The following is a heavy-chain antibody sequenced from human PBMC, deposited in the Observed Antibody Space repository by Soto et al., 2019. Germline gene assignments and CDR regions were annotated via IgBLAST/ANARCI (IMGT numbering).Heavy chain of an antibody. CDR3: TTEYFDGQWLVQPGNAFDI. V-gene: IGHV3-15*01. CDR1: GFTFSNAW. J-gene: IGHJ3*02. Sequence: GGSLRLSCAASGFTFSNAWMSWVRQAPGKGLEWVGRIKSKTDGGTTDYAAPVKGRFTISRDDSKNTLYLQMNSLKTEDTAVYYCTTEYFDGQWLVQPGNAFDIWGQGTMVTVSS. CDR2: IKSKTDGGTT. D-gene: IGHD6-19*01.